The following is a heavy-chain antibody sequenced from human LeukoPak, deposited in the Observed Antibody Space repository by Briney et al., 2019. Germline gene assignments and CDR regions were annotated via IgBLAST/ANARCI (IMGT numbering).Heavy chain of an antibody. CDR2: ISSSSSYI. CDR3: AKARIAARRDDAFDI. Sequence: GGSLRLSCSASGFTFSSYSMNWVRQAPGKGLEWFSSISSSSSYIYYADSVKGRFTISRDNAKNSLYLQMNSLRAEDMALYYCAKARIAARRDDAFDIWGQGTMVTVSS. J-gene: IGHJ3*02. D-gene: IGHD6-6*01. CDR1: GFTFSSYS. V-gene: IGHV3-21*04.